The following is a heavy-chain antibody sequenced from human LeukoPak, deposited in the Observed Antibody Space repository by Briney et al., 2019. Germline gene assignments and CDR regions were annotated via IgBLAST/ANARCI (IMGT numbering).Heavy chain of an antibody. D-gene: IGHD1-14*01. Sequence: GGSLRLSCAASGFNFSAYGMHWVRQAPGKGLEWVAFIRYDGNIKYYADSVRGRFTISRDNSKNTLDLQMNSLRVEDTAVYYCAKPTSLKDANYGLTGTNYWDQGILVTVSS. V-gene: IGHV3-30*02. CDR3: AKPTSLKDANYGLTGTNY. J-gene: IGHJ4*02. CDR1: GFNFSAYG. CDR2: IRYDGNIK.